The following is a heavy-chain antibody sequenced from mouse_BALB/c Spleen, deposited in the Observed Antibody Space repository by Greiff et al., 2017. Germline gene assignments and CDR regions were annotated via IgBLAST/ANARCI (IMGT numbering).Heavy chain of an antibody. Sequence: QVQLKESGPGLVAPSQSLSITCTVSGFSLTGYGVNWVRQPPGKGLEWLGVIWAGGSTNYNSALMSRLSISKDNSKSQVFLKMNSLQTDDTAMYYGARGYYGYDPAWFAYWGQGTLVTVSA. CDR2: IWAGGST. D-gene: IGHD2-2*01. J-gene: IGHJ3*01. CDR3: ARGYYGYDPAWFAY. CDR1: GFSLTGYG. V-gene: IGHV2-9*02.